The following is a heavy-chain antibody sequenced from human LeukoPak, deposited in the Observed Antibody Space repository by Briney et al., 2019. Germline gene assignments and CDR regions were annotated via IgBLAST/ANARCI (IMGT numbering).Heavy chain of an antibody. D-gene: IGHD2-2*01. CDR3: ARVSIVVVPGSNWFDP. CDR2: IKPDGNEK. CDR1: GFAFSSYW. V-gene: IGHV3-7*01. Sequence: EGSLRLSCAASGFAFSSYWMTWVRQAPGKGLEGMANIKPDGNEKYYVDSVKGRFTISRDNAKNSLYLQMNSLRAEDTAIYYCARVSIVVVPGSNWFDPWGQGTLVTVSS. J-gene: IGHJ5*02.